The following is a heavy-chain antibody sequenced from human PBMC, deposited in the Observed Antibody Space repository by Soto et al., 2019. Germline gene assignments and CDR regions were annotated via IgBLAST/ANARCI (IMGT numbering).Heavy chain of an antibody. J-gene: IGHJ4*02. CDR3: ARDLIIMVRALLKDY. CDR1: GYTFTSYG. Sequence: QVQLVQSGGEVKKPGASVTVSCKASGYTFTSYGISWVRQAPGQGLEWMGWISTYKGNTYYAQKFQDRATMTTDTSTSTAYMELRGLRSDDTAVYYCARDLIIMVRALLKDYWGQGTLVTVSS. D-gene: IGHD3-10*01. CDR2: ISTYKGNT. V-gene: IGHV1-18*01.